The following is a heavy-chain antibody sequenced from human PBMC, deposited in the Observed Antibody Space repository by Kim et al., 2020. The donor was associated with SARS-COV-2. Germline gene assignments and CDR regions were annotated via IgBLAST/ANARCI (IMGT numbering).Heavy chain of an antibody. CDR2: INWNGGST. V-gene: IGHV3-20*01. Sequence: GGSLRLSCAASGFTFDDYGMSWVRQAPGKGLEWVSGINWNGGSTGYADSVKGRFTISRDNAKNSLYLQMNSLRAEDTALYHCAREAEYSSSSGNHYYYYYMDVWGKGTTVTVSS. CDR3: AREAEYSSSSGNHYYYYYMDV. CDR1: GFTFDDYG. J-gene: IGHJ6*03. D-gene: IGHD6-6*01.